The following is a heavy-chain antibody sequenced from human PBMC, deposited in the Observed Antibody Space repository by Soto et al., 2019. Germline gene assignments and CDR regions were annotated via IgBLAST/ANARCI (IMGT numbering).Heavy chain of an antibody. Sequence: QVQLVQSGAEVKKPGASVKVSCKASGYTFTSYGINWVRQAPGQGLEWMGWISANTGNTNFAQKLQGRVTMTTDTSTSTAYMELRSLKSDDTAVYYCARDGRYSGSYGAYYFDYWGQGTLVTVSS. CDR1: GYTFTSYG. V-gene: IGHV1-18*01. J-gene: IGHJ4*02. D-gene: IGHD1-26*01. CDR3: ARDGRYSGSYGAYYFDY. CDR2: ISANTGNT.